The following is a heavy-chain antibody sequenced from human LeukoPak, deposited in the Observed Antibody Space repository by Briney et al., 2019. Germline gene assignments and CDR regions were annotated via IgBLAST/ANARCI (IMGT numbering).Heavy chain of an antibody. Sequence: PSETLSLTCAVSGGSISSGGYSWSWIRQPPGKGLEWIGYIYHSGSTNYNPSLKSRVTISVDTSKNQFSLKLCSVTAADTAVYYCARQGSGPIAVAGTRVGAFDIWGQGTMVTVSS. CDR1: GGSISSGGYS. CDR2: IYHSGST. D-gene: IGHD6-19*01. V-gene: IGHV4-30-2*01. CDR3: ARQGSGPIAVAGTRVGAFDI. J-gene: IGHJ3*02.